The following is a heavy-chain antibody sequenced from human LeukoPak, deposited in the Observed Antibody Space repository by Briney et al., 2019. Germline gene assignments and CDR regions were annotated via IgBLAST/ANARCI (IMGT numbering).Heavy chain of an antibody. CDR3: TREVSMAAAGRKRPFDY. V-gene: IGHV3-7*03. CDR1: GFTFTSYW. J-gene: IGHJ4*02. Sequence: GGSLRLSCAASGFTFTSYWMTWVRQAPGKGLEWLTNINEDGSVKHYVDSVRGRFTISRDDSKSIAYLQMNSLKTGDTAVYYCTREVSMAAAGRKRPFDYWGQGTLVTVSS. D-gene: IGHD6-13*01. CDR2: INEDGSVK.